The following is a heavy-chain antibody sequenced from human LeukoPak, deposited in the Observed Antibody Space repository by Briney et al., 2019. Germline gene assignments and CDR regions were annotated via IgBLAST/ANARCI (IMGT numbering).Heavy chain of an antibody. CDR3: ARGYSGYDLDY. D-gene: IGHD5-12*01. CDR1: GFTFSSYS. Sequence: GGSLRLSCAASGFTFSSYSMNWVRQAPGKGLEWVSYTSSSSSTIYYADSVKGRFTISRDNAKNSLYLQMNSLRAEDTAVYYCARGYSGYDLDYWGQGTLVTVSS. CDR2: TSSSSSTI. V-gene: IGHV3-48*01. J-gene: IGHJ4*02.